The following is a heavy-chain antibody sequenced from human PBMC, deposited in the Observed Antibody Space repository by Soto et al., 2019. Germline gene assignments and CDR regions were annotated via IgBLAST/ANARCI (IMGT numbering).Heavy chain of an antibody. D-gene: IGHD4-4*01. V-gene: IGHV4-30-2*01. CDR2: IYHSGST. J-gene: IGHJ4*02. CDR1: GGSISSRGYS. CDR3: AREMTTVTTLDD. Sequence: PSETMSLTSAVSGGSISSRGYSWSWIRQPPGKGLEWVGYIYHSGSTYYNPSLKSRVTISVDRSKNQFSLKLSSVTAADTAVYYCAREMTTVTTLDDWGKG.